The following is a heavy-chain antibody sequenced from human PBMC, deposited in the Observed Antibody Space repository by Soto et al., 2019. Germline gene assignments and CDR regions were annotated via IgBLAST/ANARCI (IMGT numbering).Heavy chain of an antibody. Sequence: ASVKVSCKASGGTFSSYAISWVRQAPGQGLEWMGGIIPIFGTANYAQKFQGRVTITADESTSTAYMELSSLRSEDTAVYYCARVSPVSVYSSSWFYYFDYWGQGTLVTVSS. CDR2: IIPIFGTA. J-gene: IGHJ4*02. CDR1: GGTFSSYA. V-gene: IGHV1-69*13. CDR3: ARVSPVSVYSSSWFYYFDY. D-gene: IGHD6-13*01.